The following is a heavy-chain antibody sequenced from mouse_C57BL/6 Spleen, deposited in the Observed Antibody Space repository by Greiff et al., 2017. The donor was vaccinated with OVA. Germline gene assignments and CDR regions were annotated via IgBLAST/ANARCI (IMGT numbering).Heavy chain of an antibody. D-gene: IGHD3-3*01. J-gene: IGHJ4*01. CDR2: IYPGDGDT. V-gene: IGHV1-82*01. Sequence: VHLVESGPELVKPGASVKISCKASGYAFSSSWMNWVKQRPGKGLEWIGRIYPGDGDTNYNGKFKGKATLTADKSSSTAYMQLSSLTSEDSAVYFCARRALTEGDYWGQGTSVTVSS. CDR1: GYAFSSSW. CDR3: ARRALTEGDY.